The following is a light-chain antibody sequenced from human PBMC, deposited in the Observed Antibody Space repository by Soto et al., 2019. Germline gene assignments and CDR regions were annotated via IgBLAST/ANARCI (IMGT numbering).Light chain of an antibody. Sequence: EIVLTQSPATLSLSPGERATLSCRASQSVNYYLAWYQQKPGQAPRLLIYEASNRATGIPARFSASGSGTDFTLTISRLEPEDSAVYYCHQYGSSRTFGQGTKVDIK. V-gene: IGKV3-11*01. CDR2: EAS. CDR3: HQYGSSRT. J-gene: IGKJ1*01. CDR1: QSVNYY.